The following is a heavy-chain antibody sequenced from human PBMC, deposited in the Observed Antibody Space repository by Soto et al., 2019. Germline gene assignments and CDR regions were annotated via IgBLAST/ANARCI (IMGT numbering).Heavy chain of an antibody. V-gene: IGHV3-23*01. D-gene: IGHD1-26*01. CDR1: GFTFSTYA. CDR2: ISGSGSNT. Sequence: SLRLSCAASGFTFSTYAMSWVRQAPGKGLEWVSAISGSGSNTYYADSVKGRFTISRDDSKSTLYLQMNSLRAEDTAVYYCARDPSHSYYTLFYYFDYWGQGTLVTVSS. CDR3: ARDPSHSYYTLFYYFDY. J-gene: IGHJ4*02.